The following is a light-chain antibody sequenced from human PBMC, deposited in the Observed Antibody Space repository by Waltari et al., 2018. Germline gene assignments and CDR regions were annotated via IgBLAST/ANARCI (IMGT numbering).Light chain of an antibody. V-gene: IGKV1-39*01. CDR2: KTS. J-gene: IGKJ2*01. CDR3: QQSDGIPFT. CDR1: QSVGRF. Sequence: DIKMTQSPSSLSASVGDTVTITCRASQSVGRFLNWYQQRPGAAPNLLIYKTSVLQSGVPSRFTGSGSGTDFTLTIDSLQPEDFATYYCQQSDGIPFTFGPGT.